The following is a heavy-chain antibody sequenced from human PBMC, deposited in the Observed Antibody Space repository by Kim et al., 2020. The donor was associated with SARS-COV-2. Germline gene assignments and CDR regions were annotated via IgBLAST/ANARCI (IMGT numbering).Heavy chain of an antibody. J-gene: IGHJ6*02. CDR1: GFTFSTYG. V-gene: IGHV3-30*18. CDR3: AKALLQGVNSYYYGMDV. CDR2: ISYDGSNE. D-gene: IGHD3-10*01. Sequence: GGSLRLSCAASGFTFSTYGMYWVRQAPGKGLEWVALISYDGSNEYYADSVKGRFTISRDNSKNTLYLQMNSLRAEDTALFYCAKALLQGVNSYYYGMDVGGQGTTVTVSS.